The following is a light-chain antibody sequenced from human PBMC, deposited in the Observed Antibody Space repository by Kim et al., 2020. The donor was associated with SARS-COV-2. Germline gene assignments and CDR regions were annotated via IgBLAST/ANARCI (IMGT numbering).Light chain of an antibody. V-gene: IGLV2-8*01. Sequence: GQSVPISCTGTSSDVGGDNYVSWYQQHPGKAPNLMIYEVSKRPSGVPDRFSGSKSGNTASLTVSGLQAEDEADYYCSSYAGSNNLVFGGGTQLTVL. CDR3: SSYAGSNNLV. J-gene: IGLJ3*02. CDR2: EVS. CDR1: SSDVGGDNY.